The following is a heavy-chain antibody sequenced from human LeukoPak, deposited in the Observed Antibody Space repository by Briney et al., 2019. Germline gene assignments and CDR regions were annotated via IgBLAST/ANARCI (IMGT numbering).Heavy chain of an antibody. CDR3: ARAGFVGAPRWDY. J-gene: IGHJ4*02. V-gene: IGHV3-7*01. CDR1: GFTFNIYG. CDR2: IKQDGSEK. D-gene: IGHD1-26*01. Sequence: GGSLRLSCAASGFTFNIYGMSWVRQAPGKGLEWVANIKQDGSEKYYVDSVKGRFTISRDNAKNSLYLQMNSLRAEDTAVYYCARAGFVGAPRWDYWGQGTPVTVSS.